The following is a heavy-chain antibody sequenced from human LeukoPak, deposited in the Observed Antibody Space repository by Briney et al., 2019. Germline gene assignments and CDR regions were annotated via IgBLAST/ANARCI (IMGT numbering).Heavy chain of an antibody. V-gene: IGHV3-33*01. CDR3: ARDSSSYFSSSEFDY. J-gene: IGHJ4*02. CDR1: GFTFSSYG. D-gene: IGHD6-6*01. Sequence: GGSLRLPCAASGFTFSSYGMHWVRQAPGKGLEWVAVIWYDGSNKYYADSVKGRFTISRDNSKNTPYLQMNSLRAEDTAVYYCARDSSSYFSSSEFDYWGQGTLVTVSS. CDR2: IWYDGSNK.